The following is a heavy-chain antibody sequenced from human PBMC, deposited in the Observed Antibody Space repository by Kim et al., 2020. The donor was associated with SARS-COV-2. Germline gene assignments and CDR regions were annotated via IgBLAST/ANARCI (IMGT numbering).Heavy chain of an antibody. J-gene: IGHJ1*01. CDR1: GFTLGDYA. D-gene: IGHD3-9*01. CDR2: ISWNSGNV. Sequence: GGSLRLSCAASGFTLGDYAMHWVRQAPGKGLEWVSGISWNSGNVAYADSVKGRFIISRDNAKNSLHLQMNSLIAEDTALYYCARDSTGYFEFFQEWGQGT. V-gene: IGHV3-9*01. CDR3: ARDSTGYFEFFQE.